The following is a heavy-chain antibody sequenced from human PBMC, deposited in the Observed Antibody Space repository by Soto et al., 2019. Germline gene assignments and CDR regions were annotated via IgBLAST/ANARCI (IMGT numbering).Heavy chain of an antibody. CDR1: GYRFTAYD. CDR2: INTATGDT. V-gene: IGHV1-3*04. D-gene: IGHD2-15*01. J-gene: IGHJ4*02. CDR3: ARTRGYCSGGSCYPLDH. Sequence: QVHLVQSGAGVQKPGATANISCKASGYRFTAYDMHWVRQAPGQRLEWLGWINTATGDTKYSPSFQGRVTLSRDTSATTAYMELSGLRFEDTAVYYCARTRGYCSGGSCYPLDHWGQGTLVTVSS.